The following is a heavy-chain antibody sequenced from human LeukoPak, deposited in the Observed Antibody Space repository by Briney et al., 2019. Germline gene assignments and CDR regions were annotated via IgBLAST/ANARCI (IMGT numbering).Heavy chain of an antibody. Sequence: SETLSLTCTVSGGSISSYYWGWIRQPPGKGLEWIGSIYYSGSTYYNPSLKSRVTISVDTSKNQFSLKLSSVTAADTAVYYCATSKPARKGIFDYWGQGTLVTVSS. CDR3: ATSKPARKGIFDY. CDR1: GGSISSYY. V-gene: IGHV4-39*07. J-gene: IGHJ4*02. D-gene: IGHD2-2*01. CDR2: IYYSGST.